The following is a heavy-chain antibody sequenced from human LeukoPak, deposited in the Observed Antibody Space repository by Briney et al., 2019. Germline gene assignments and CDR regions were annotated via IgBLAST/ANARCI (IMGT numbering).Heavy chain of an antibody. D-gene: IGHD4-17*01. CDR2: TYYRSEWYN. J-gene: IGHJ3*02. CDR1: GDSVSSNSAA. CDR3: ARGPGLRTGAFDI. Sequence: SQTLSLTCAISGDSVSSNSAAWHWIRQSPSRGLEWLGRTYYRSEWYNDSAVSVKSRITINPDTSKNQFSLQLNSVTPEDTAVYYCARGPGLRTGAFDIWGQGTVVSVSS. V-gene: IGHV6-1*01.